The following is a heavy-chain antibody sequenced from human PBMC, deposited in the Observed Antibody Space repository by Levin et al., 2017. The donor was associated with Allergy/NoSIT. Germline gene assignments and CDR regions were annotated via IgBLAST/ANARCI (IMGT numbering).Heavy chain of an antibody. J-gene: IGHJ6*02. CDR3: ARDLYCSGGSCYRHENYYYYGMDV. V-gene: IGHV3-33*01. D-gene: IGHD2-15*01. Sequence: HPGGSLRLSCAASGFTFSSYGMHWVRQAPGKGLEWVAVIWYDGSNKYYADSVKGRFTISRDNSKNTLYLQMNSLRAEDTAVYYCARDLYCSGGSCYRHENYYYYGMDVWGQGTTVTVSS. CDR2: IWYDGSNK. CDR1: GFTFSSYG.